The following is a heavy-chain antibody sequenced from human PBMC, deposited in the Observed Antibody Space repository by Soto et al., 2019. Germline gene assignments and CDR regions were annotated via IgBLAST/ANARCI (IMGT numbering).Heavy chain of an antibody. CDR3: ARGVFNSAAYCTAPSAYDL. CDR1: GGTFNCYG. J-gene: IGHJ3*01. CDR2: TVAGCDTS. V-gene: IGHV1-69*06. Sequence: QVQLVQSGAVVKKPGSAVEVSCKASGGTFNCYGISWVRQAPGQGREWMGGTVAGCDTSKYAPRVQGRVTITEDKSTRTGYMELSSVRSEDTAIYFCARGVFNSAAYCTAPSAYDLWGQGTLVIVSS. D-gene: IGHD3-16*01.